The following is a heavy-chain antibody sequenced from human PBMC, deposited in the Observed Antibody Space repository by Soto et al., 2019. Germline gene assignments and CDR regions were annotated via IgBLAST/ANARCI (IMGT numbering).Heavy chain of an antibody. V-gene: IGHV3-21*01. Sequence: GSLRLSCAASGFTFSSYSMNWVRQAPGKGLEWVSSISSSSSYIYYADSVKGRFTISRDNAKNSLYLQMNSLRAEDTAVYYCARAYDFWSGYHDYWGQGTLVTVSS. J-gene: IGHJ4*02. CDR2: ISSSSSYI. CDR3: ARAYDFWSGYHDY. CDR1: GFTFSSYS. D-gene: IGHD3-3*01.